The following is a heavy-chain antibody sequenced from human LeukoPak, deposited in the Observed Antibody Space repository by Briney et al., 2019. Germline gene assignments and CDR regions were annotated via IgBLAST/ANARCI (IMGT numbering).Heavy chain of an antibody. J-gene: IGHJ5*02. CDR1: GGSFSGYY. CDR2: IYHSGST. D-gene: IGHD6-13*01. V-gene: IGHV4-34*01. Sequence: SETLSLTCAVYGGSFSGYYWSWIRQPPGKGLEWIGEIYHSGSTNYNPSLKSRVSISVDTSKNHFSLRLTSVTAADTAVYYCATSQYPIAASDNWFDPWGQGTLVTVSS. CDR3: ATSQYPIAASDNWFDP.